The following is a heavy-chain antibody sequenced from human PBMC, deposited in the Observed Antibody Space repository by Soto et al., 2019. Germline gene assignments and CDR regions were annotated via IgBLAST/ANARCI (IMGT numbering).Heavy chain of an antibody. CDR1: GGSISSYY. D-gene: IGHD3-22*01. Sequence: PSETLSLTCTVSGGSISSYYWSWIRQPPGKGLEWIGYMYYSGSTNYNPSLKSRVTISVDTSKNQFSLKLSSVTAADTAVYYCGGKNYDSSGYFDYRCPGTLVTVSS. CDR2: MYYSGST. CDR3: GGKNYDSSGYFDY. V-gene: IGHV4-59*01. J-gene: IGHJ4*01.